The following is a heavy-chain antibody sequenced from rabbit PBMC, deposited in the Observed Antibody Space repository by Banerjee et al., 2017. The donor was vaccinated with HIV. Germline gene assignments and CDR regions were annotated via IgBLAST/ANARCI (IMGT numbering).Heavy chain of an antibody. Sequence: EESGGDLVKPEGSLTLTCKASGFDFSSKPMCWFRQAPGKGLEWIAYIYPDYGSTDYASWVNGRFTISLDNAQNTVFLQMTSLTASDTATYFCASGYTYGLAGYTSATYALDPWGPGTLVTVS. J-gene: IGHJ2*01. V-gene: IGHV1S47*01. D-gene: IGHD6-1*01. CDR1: GFDFSSKP. CDR3: ASGYTYGLAGYTSATYALDP. CDR2: IYPDYGST.